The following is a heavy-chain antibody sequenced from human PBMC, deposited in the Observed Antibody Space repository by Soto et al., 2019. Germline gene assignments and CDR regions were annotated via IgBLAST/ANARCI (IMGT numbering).Heavy chain of an antibody. Sequence: EVQVLESGGGLVQPGGSLRLSCAASGFTFSSYAMAWVRQAPGKGLEWVSKIGGRDGSTDYADAVKGRFTISRDNSKNTLHLQMSSLRGEDMAVYYCAREDSGWYGEFFQYWGQGTLVTVSS. CDR2: IGGRDGST. J-gene: IGHJ1*01. CDR3: AREDSGWYGEFFQY. D-gene: IGHD6-19*01. V-gene: IGHV3-23*01. CDR1: GFTFSSYA.